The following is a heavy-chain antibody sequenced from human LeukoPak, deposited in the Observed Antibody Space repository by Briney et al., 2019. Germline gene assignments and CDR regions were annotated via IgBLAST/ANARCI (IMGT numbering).Heavy chain of an antibody. J-gene: IGHJ4*02. CDR2: MNSDGSST. Sequence: GGSLRLSCAASGFIFSNYWMHWVRQAPGKGLVWVSRMNSDGSSTSYADSVKGRFTISRDNAKNTLYLQMNSLRAEDTAVYYCARFNGYYDSFDYWGQGTLVTVSS. CDR3: ARFNGYYDSFDY. V-gene: IGHV3-74*01. CDR1: GFIFSNYW. D-gene: IGHD3-22*01.